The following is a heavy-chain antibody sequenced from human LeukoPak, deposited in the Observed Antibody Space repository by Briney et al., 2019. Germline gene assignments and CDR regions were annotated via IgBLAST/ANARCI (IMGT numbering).Heavy chain of an antibody. D-gene: IGHD1-26*01. CDR2: IYYSGST. CDR1: GGSISSSSYY. V-gene: IGHV4-39*07. J-gene: IGHJ4*02. CDR3: ARDLTTTGIDY. Sequence: SETLSLTCTVSGGSISSSSYYWGWIRQPPGKGLEWIGSIYYSGSTYYNPSLKSRVTISVDTSKNQFSLELSSVTAADTAVYYCARDLTTTGIDYWGQGTLVAVSS.